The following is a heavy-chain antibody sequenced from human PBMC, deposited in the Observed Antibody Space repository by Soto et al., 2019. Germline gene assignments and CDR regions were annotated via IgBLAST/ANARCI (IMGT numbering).Heavy chain of an antibody. D-gene: IGHD4-4*01. V-gene: IGHV3-23*01. CDR1: GFIVTTNT. J-gene: IGHJ5*02. CDR2: IRGTSETT. Sequence: PGGSLRLSCAASGFIVTTNTWNWVWVRQAPGKGLEWVSGIRGTSETTYYADSVEGRFTISRDTSRNTLYLQVNSLRVEDTAIYYCAKDHSNFALGPWGQGTLVTVSS. CDR3: AKDHSNFALGP.